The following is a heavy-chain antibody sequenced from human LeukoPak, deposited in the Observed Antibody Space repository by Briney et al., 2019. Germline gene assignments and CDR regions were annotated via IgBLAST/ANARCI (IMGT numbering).Heavy chain of an antibody. V-gene: IGHV3-7*03. CDR2: INEDGSEK. CDR1: GFTFSTRW. J-gene: IGHJ6*02. D-gene: IGHD3-22*01. CDR3: ARDNKRAYYDSSGYRGDYYYYYGMDV. Sequence: GGSLRLSCAASGFTFSTRWMSWVRQAPGKGLEWVANINEDGSEKNYVESLKGRFTISRDNAKNTLYLQMNSLRAEDTAVYYCARDNKRAYYDSSGYRGDYYYYYGMDVWGQGTTVTVSS.